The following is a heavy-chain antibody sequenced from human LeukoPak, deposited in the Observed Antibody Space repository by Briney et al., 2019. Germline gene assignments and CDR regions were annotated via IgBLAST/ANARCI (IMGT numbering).Heavy chain of an antibody. CDR2: ISYDGSNK. D-gene: IGHD3-22*01. V-gene: IGHV3-30*18. CDR3: AKDKLSGWLSFDAFDI. CDR1: GFTFSSYG. J-gene: IGHJ3*02. Sequence: GGSLRLSCAASGFTFSSYGMHWVRQAPGKGLEWVAVISYDGSNKYYADSVKGRFTISRDNSKNTLYLQMNGLRAEDTAVYYCAKDKLSGWLSFDAFDIWGQGTMVTVSS.